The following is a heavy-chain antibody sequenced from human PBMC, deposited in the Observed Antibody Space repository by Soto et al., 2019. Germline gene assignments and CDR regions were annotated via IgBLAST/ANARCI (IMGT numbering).Heavy chain of an antibody. CDR1: GFTFDDYA. J-gene: IGHJ4*01. D-gene: IGHD6-19*01. CDR3: AKDLLSGEKHKYYFDS. V-gene: IGHV3-9*01. Sequence: EVQLVESGGGLVQPGRSLRLSCAASGFTFDDYAMHWVRQAPGKGLEWVSGISWNSGSIGYADSVKGRFTISRDNAKNSLYLQMNSLRAEDTALYYCAKDLLSGEKHKYYFDSWGQGTLVTVSS. CDR2: ISWNSGSI.